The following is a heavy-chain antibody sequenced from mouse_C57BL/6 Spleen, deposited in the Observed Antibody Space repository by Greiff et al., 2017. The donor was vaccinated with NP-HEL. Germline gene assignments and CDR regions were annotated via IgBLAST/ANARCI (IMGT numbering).Heavy chain of an antibody. CDR2: IRSKSNNYAT. Sequence: EVQLVESGGGLVQPKGSLKLSCAASGFSFNTYAMNWVRQAPGKGLEWVARIRSKSNNYATYYADSVKDRFTISRDDSESMLYLQMNNLKTEDTAMYYCVRHANWDGGVWFDYWGQGTTLTVSS. V-gene: IGHV10-1*01. CDR3: VRHANWDGGVWFDY. CDR1: GFSFNTYA. D-gene: IGHD4-1*01. J-gene: IGHJ2*01.